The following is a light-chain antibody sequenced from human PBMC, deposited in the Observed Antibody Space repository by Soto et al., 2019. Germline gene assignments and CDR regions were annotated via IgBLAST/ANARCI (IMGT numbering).Light chain of an antibody. J-gene: IGKJ1*01. CDR2: GAS. Sequence: EIVMTQSPATLSVSPGDRATLSCRASQAIGSNLAWYQQKPGQTPSLLIYGASTRATGLPARFSGSGSGTDFTLTISSLQSEDSAVYYCQQYNKWPRTFGHGTKVEIK. CDR1: QAIGSN. CDR3: QQYNKWPRT. V-gene: IGKV3-15*01.